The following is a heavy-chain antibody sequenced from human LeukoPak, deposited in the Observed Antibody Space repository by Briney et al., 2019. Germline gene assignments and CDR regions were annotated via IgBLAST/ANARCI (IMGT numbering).Heavy chain of an antibody. V-gene: IGHV3-7*03. CDR3: ARTGRRGYFDF. D-gene: IGHD1-14*01. J-gene: IGHJ2*01. CDR2: IKHDGSEK. CDR1: GFTFSSYW. Sequence: GGSLRLSCAASGFTFSSYWMSWVRQAPGKGLEWVANIKHDGSEKYYVDSVKGRFTISRDNAKNSLYLQMNSLRAEDTAVYYCARTGRRGYFDFWGRGTLVTVSS.